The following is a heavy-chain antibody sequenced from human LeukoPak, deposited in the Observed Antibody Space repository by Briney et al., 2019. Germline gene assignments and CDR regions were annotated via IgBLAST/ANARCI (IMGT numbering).Heavy chain of an antibody. Sequence: GRTLRLSCAASGFTFSSYAMHWVRQAPGKGLEWVAVISYDGSNKYYADSVKGRFTISRDNSKNTLYLQMNSLRAEDTAVYYCARDLGYWGQGTLVTVSS. CDR1: GFTFSSYA. V-gene: IGHV3-30*04. CDR2: ISYDGSNK. CDR3: ARDLGY. J-gene: IGHJ4*02. D-gene: IGHD7-27*01.